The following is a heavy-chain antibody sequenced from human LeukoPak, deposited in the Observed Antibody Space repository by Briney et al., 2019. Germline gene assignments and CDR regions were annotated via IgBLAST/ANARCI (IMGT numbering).Heavy chain of an antibody. Sequence: ASVKVSCKASGYTFTSYGISWVRQAPGQGLEWVGWISAYNGNTNYAQKLQGRVTMTTDTSTSTAYMELRSLRSDDTAVYYCARDRGNDFWSGYYDYWGQGTLVTVSS. D-gene: IGHD3-3*01. CDR3: ARDRGNDFWSGYYDY. CDR2: ISAYNGNT. CDR1: GYTFTSYG. V-gene: IGHV1-18*01. J-gene: IGHJ4*02.